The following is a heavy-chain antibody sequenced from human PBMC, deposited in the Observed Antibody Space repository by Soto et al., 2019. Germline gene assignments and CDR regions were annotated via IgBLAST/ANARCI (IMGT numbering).Heavy chain of an antibody. Sequence: HGESLKVSCKGAGYSFTSYWSSWVRQMTGKGLEWMGRIDPSDSYTNYSPSFQGHVTISADKSISTAYLQWSSLKASDTAMYYCASPVPTSSSTYDYYYGMDVWGQGTTVTVSS. CDR3: ASPVPTSSSTYDYYYGMDV. CDR2: IDPSDSYT. V-gene: IGHV5-10-1*01. D-gene: IGHD6-6*01. J-gene: IGHJ6*02. CDR1: GYSFTSYW.